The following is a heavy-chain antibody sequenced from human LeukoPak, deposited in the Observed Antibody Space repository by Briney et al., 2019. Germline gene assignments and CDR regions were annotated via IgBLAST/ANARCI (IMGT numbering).Heavy chain of an antibody. CDR2: INAGNGNK. Sequence: GASVTVSCKACGYTFPNYAMHWVRQAPGQRLDWMGWINAGNGNKKYPQKFQGRVTITRDTSASTAYMELSSLRSEDTAVYYCARGPDFDWPMRPFDYWGQGTLVTVSS. J-gene: IGHJ4*02. CDR1: GYTFPNYA. CDR3: ARGPDFDWPMRPFDY. D-gene: IGHD3-9*01. V-gene: IGHV1-3*01.